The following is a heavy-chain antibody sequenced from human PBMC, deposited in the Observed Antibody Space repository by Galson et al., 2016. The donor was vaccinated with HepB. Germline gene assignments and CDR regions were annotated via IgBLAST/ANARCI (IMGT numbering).Heavy chain of an antibody. CDR1: GFTFSDHI. J-gene: IGHJ4*02. CDR3: ADVGARIDY. D-gene: IGHD1-26*01. Sequence: SLRLSCAASGFTFSDHIMDWVRQAPGKRLEWVGRVRRALSGYSTEYAASVKGRFIVSRDDSKNSLYLQMNSLKTEDTAVYYCADVGARIDYWGQGTLVTVSS. V-gene: IGHV3-72*01. CDR2: VRRALSGYST.